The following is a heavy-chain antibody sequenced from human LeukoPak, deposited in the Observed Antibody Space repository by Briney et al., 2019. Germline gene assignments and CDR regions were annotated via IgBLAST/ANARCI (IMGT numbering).Heavy chain of an antibody. Sequence: GSSVKVSCKASGGTFSSYAISWVRQAPGQGLEWMGRIIPIFGTANYAQKFQGRVTITTDESTSTAYMELSSLRPEDTAVYYCARNPASGCSSTSCYAGWGYYYMDVWGEGTTVTVSS. V-gene: IGHV1-69*05. CDR1: GGTFSSYA. D-gene: IGHD2-2*01. CDR3: ARNPASGCSSTSCYAGWGYYYMDV. J-gene: IGHJ6*03. CDR2: IIPIFGTA.